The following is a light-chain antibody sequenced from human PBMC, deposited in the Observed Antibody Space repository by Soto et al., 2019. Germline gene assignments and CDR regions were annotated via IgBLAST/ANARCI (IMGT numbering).Light chain of an antibody. J-gene: IGKJ1*01. CDR2: GAS. CDR3: QQYNNGWT. CDR1: QSVSSSY. Sequence: EIVMTQSPATLSVSPGERATLSCRASQSVSSSYLAWYQQKPGQAPRLLIYGASTRATGIPASFSGSGSGTEFTLTISSLQSEDFAVYYCQQYNNGWTFGQGPKVEIK. V-gene: IGKV3-15*01.